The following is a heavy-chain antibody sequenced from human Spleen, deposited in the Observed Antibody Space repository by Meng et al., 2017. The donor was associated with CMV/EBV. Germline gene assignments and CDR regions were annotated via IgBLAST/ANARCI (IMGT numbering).Heavy chain of an antibody. CDR2: INPSGGST. V-gene: IGHV1-46*01. CDR1: GYTFTSYY. Sequence: ASVKVSCKASGYTFTSYYMHWVRQAPGQGLEWMGIINPSGGSTSYAQKFQGRVTMTRVTSTSTVYMELSSLRSEDTAVYYCASSSIAARREIYYYGMDVWGQGTTVTVSS. J-gene: IGHJ6*02. CDR3: ASSSIAARREIYYYGMDV. D-gene: IGHD6-6*01.